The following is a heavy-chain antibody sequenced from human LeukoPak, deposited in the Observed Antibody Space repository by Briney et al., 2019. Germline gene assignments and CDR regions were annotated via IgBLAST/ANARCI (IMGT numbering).Heavy chain of an antibody. CDR2: INPNSGGT. CDR3: ARVSSGSQKRNFDY. Sequence: ASVKVSCKASGYTFTVYYMHWVRQAPGQGLEWMGCINPNSGGTNYAQKFQGRVTMTRDTSISTAYMELSRLRSDDTAVYYCARVSSGSQKRNFDYWGQGTLVTVSS. V-gene: IGHV1-2*02. D-gene: IGHD6-19*01. CDR1: GYTFTVYY. J-gene: IGHJ4*02.